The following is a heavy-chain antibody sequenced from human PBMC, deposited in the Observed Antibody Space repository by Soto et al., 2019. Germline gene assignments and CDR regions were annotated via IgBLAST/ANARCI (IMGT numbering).Heavy chain of an antibody. D-gene: IGHD2-15*01. CDR1: GFTFSSYG. CDR3: ARAADCSGGSCYVDDY. V-gene: IGHV3-33*01. CDR2: IWYDGSNK. J-gene: IGHJ4*02. Sequence: VQLVESGGGVVQPGRSLRLSCAASGFTFSSYGMHWVRQAPGKGLEWVAVIWYDGSNKYYADSVKGRFTISRDNSKNTLYLQMNSLRAEDTAVYYCARAADCSGGSCYVDDYWGQGTLVTVSS.